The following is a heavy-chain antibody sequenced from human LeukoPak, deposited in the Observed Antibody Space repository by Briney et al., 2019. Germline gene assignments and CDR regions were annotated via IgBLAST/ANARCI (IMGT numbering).Heavy chain of an antibody. Sequence: ASVKVSCKASGYTFTSYGISWVRQAPGQGLEWMGWISAYNGNTNYAQKLQGRVTMTTDTSTSTAYMELRSLRSDDTAVYYCARDYYYDSSGVRAPDYWGQGTLVTVSS. CDR2: ISAYNGNT. D-gene: IGHD3-22*01. CDR1: GYTFTSYG. V-gene: IGHV1-18*01. J-gene: IGHJ4*02. CDR3: ARDYYYDSSGVRAPDY.